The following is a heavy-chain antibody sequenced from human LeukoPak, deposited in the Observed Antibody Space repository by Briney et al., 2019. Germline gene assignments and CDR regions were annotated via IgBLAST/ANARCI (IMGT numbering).Heavy chain of an antibody. D-gene: IGHD4-17*01. Sequence: GGSLRLSCAASGFTFDDYGMSWVRQAPGKGLEWVTGITWNGASTGFADSVKGRFTISRDNAKNPLYLGMSSLRAEDTALYYCARGYGDYSSYFDLWGRGTLVTVSS. CDR2: ITWNGAST. J-gene: IGHJ2*01. CDR1: GFTFDDYG. V-gene: IGHV3-20*04. CDR3: ARGYGDYSSYFDL.